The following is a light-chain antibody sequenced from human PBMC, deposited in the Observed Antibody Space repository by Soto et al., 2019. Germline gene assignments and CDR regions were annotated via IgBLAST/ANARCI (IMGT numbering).Light chain of an antibody. CDR1: SSDVGNYNL. Sequence: QSVLTPPASVSGSPGQSITISCTGTSSDVGNYNLVSWYQQYPGKAPKLMIYEGGKRPSGVSNRFSGSKSGNTASLTISGLQAEDEAEYYCCSFALRSTLIFGGGTKLTVL. CDR3: CSFALRSTLI. CDR2: EGG. J-gene: IGLJ2*01. V-gene: IGLV2-23*01.